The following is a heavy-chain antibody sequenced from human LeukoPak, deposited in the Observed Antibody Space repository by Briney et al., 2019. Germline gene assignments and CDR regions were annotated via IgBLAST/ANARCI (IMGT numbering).Heavy chain of an antibody. Sequence: SVKVSCKASGGTFSSYAISWVRQAPGQGLEWMGGIIPIFGTANYAQKFQGRVTITADESTSTAYMELSSLRSEDTAVYYCARGYFDWFPKDPFDYWGQGTLVTVSS. CDR2: IIPIFGTA. CDR3: ARGYFDWFPKDPFDY. D-gene: IGHD3-9*01. J-gene: IGHJ4*02. CDR1: GGTFSSYA. V-gene: IGHV1-69*13.